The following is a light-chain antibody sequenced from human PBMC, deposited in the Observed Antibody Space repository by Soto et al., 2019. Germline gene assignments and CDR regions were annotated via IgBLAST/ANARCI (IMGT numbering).Light chain of an antibody. V-gene: IGLV1-40*01. J-gene: IGLJ1*01. Sequence: QSVLTQPPSVSGAPGRRVTISCTGSTSNIGADYDVHWYQQFPGTAPKLLIYGNNNRPSGVPDRFSGSKSGSSASLAITGLQAEDEADYYCQSYDSSLTTFVFGTGTKLTVL. CDR3: QSYDSSLTTFV. CDR1: TSNIGADYD. CDR2: GNN.